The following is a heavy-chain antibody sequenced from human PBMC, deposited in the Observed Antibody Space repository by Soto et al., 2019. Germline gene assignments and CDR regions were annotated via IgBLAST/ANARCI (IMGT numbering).Heavy chain of an antibody. Sequence: GGSLRLSCAASGFPFSNAWIDWVRQTPGTGLQWVGRVKSKTDGGSADYAAPVKGRFAVSRDDSKNIVYLQMNSVKIEDTGVYYCTTDSRTTMPEVRFDYWGHGTLVTVSS. CDR3: TTDSRTTMPEVRFDY. V-gene: IGHV3-15*07. CDR1: GFPFSNAW. J-gene: IGHJ4*01. D-gene: IGHD3-10*01. CDR2: VKSKTDGGSA.